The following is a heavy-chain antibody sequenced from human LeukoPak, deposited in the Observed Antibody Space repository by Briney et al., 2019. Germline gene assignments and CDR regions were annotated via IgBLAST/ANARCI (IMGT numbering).Heavy chain of an antibody. V-gene: IGHV3-20*04. J-gene: IGHJ4*02. D-gene: IGHD3-10*01. CDR1: GFTFDDYG. Sequence: GGSLRLSCAASGFTFDDYGMSWVRQVPVKGLEWVSGINWNGGRTGYADSVKGRFTISRDNAKKSLYVQMNSLRAEDTALYYCAREYYGSGSYYNVGYWGQGTLVTVSS. CDR3: AREYYGSGSYYNVGY. CDR2: INWNGGRT.